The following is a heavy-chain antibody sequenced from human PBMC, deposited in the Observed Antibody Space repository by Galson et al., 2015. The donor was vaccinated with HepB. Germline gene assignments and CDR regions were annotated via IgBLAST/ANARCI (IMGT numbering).Heavy chain of an antibody. V-gene: IGHV2-70*04. CDR2: IDWDDDK. CDR1: GFSLSTSGMR. Sequence: PALVKPTQTLTLTCTFSGFSLSTSGMRVSWIRQPPGKALEWLARIDWDDDKFYSTSLRTRLTISKDTSKNQVVLSMSNMDPVDTATYYCARLPTFSGSYDYWGQGTLVTVSS. J-gene: IGHJ4*02. CDR3: ARLPTFSGSYDY. D-gene: IGHD1-26*01.